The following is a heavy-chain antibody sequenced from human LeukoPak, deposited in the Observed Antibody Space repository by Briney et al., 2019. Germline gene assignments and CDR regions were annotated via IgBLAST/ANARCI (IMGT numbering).Heavy chain of an antibody. V-gene: IGHV3-48*03. CDR2: ISSSGSTI. J-gene: IGHJ4*02. CDR3: ARWGSRSYFDY. Sequence: GGSLRLSCAASGFTFSSYEMNWVRQAPGKGLEWVSYISSSGSTIYYADSVKGRFTISRDNAKNSLYLQMNSLRAEDTAVYYCARWGSRSYFDYWGRGTLVTVSS. D-gene: IGHD3-16*01. CDR1: GFTFSSYE.